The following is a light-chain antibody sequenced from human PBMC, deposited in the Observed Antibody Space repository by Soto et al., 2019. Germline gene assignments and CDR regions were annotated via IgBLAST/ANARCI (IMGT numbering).Light chain of an antibody. CDR3: YSSRSSSSTFYV. Sequence: QSALTQPASVSGSPGQSITISCAGTSSDIGGSNYVSWYHQHPGKAPKLMIYGVSNRPSGVSNRFSGSKSGNTASLTISGLQAEDEADYFCYSSRSSSSTFYVFGTGTQLTVL. CDR2: GVS. V-gene: IGLV2-14*03. J-gene: IGLJ1*01. CDR1: SSDIGGSNY.